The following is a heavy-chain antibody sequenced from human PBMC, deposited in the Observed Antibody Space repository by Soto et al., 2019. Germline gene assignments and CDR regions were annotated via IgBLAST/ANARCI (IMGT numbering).Heavy chain of an antibody. CDR2: IYYSGST. CDR3: ARATVTTERYFDY. V-gene: IGHV4-59*01. Sequence: PSETLSLTCTVSGGSISSYYWSWIRQPPGKGLEWIGYIYYSGSTNYNPSLKSRVTISVDTSKNQFSLKLSSVTAADTAVYYCARATVTTERYFDYWGQGTRGTVSS. J-gene: IGHJ4*02. D-gene: IGHD4-17*01. CDR1: GGSISSYY.